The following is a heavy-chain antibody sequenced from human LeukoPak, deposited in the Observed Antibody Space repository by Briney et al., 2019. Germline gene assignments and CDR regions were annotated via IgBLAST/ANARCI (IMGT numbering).Heavy chain of an antibody. CDR1: GGSISSYY. J-gene: IGHJ4*02. V-gene: IGHV4-59*01. CDR2: IYCSGST. D-gene: IGHD4-17*01. CDR3: ARLSRDGDYPYYFDY. Sequence: SETLSLTCTVSGGSISSYYWSWIRQPPGKGLEWIGYIYCSGSTNYNPSLKSRVTISVDTSKNQFSLKLSSVTAADTAVYYCARLSRDGDYPYYFDYWGQGTLVTVSS.